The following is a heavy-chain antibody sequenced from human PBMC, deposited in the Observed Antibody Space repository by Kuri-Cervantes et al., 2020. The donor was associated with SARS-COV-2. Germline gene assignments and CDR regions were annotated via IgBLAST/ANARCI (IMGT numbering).Heavy chain of an antibody. Sequence: TLSLTCAVSGYSISSGYYWGWIRQPPGKGLEWIGSIYHTGSTYYNPSLKSRVTISIDTSKNQFSLKLSSVTAADTAVYYCARGDIPDYWGQGTLVTVSS. V-gene: IGHV4-38-2*01. CDR2: IYHTGST. CDR1: GYSISSGYY. CDR3: ARGDIPDY. D-gene: IGHD5-12*01. J-gene: IGHJ4*02.